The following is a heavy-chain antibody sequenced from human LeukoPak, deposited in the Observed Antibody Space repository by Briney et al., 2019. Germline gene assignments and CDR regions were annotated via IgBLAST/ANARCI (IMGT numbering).Heavy chain of an antibody. Sequence: SETLSFTCTVSGGSMSSYYWSWIRQPPGKGLEWIGYIYYSGSTNYNPSLKSRVTISVDTSKNQFSLKLSSVTAADTAVYYCARVITGTTFAFDIWGQGTMVTVSS. CDR2: IYYSGST. J-gene: IGHJ3*02. V-gene: IGHV4-59*01. CDR1: GGSMSSYY. D-gene: IGHD1-7*01. CDR3: ARVITGTTFAFDI.